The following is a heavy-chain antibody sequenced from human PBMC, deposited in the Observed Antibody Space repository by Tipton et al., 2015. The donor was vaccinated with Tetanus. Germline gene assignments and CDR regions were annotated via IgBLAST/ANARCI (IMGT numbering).Heavy chain of an antibody. Sequence: GLVKPSETLSLTCTVSGGSISSYYWSWIRQPAGKGLEWIGRIYTSGSTNYNPSLKSRVTMSVDTSKNPFSLKLSSGTAADTAVYYCARHSSSWDYFYYYGMDVWGQGTMVTVSS. D-gene: IGHD6-13*01. CDR3: ARHSSSWDYFYYYGMDV. CDR2: IYTSGST. V-gene: IGHV4-4*07. J-gene: IGHJ6*02. CDR1: GGSISSYY.